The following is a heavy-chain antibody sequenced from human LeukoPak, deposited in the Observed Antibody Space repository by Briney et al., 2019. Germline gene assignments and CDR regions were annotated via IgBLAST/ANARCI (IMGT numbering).Heavy chain of an antibody. CDR3: ARLAGIGTYYYYYMDV. Sequence: SETLSLTCAVYGGSFSGYYWSWIRQPPGKGLEWIGEINHSGSTNYNPSLKSRVTISVDTSKNQFSLKLSSVTAADTAVYYCARLAGIGTYYYYYMDVWGKGTTVTISS. CDR1: GGSFSGYY. D-gene: IGHD6-19*01. CDR2: INHSGST. V-gene: IGHV4-34*01. J-gene: IGHJ6*03.